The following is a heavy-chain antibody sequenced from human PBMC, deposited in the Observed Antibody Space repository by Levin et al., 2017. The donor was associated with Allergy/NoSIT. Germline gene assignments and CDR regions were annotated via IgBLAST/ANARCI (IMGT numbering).Heavy chain of an antibody. CDR1: GYTFTSYG. Sequence: GASVKVSCKASGYTFTSYGISWVRQAPGQGLEWMGWISAYNGNTNYAQKLQGRVTMTTDTSTSTAYMELRSLRSDDTAVYYCARPTRAGIAVAGTFDYWGQGTLVTVSS. V-gene: IGHV1-18*01. CDR2: ISAYNGNT. J-gene: IGHJ4*02. CDR3: ARPTRAGIAVAGTFDY. D-gene: IGHD6-19*01.